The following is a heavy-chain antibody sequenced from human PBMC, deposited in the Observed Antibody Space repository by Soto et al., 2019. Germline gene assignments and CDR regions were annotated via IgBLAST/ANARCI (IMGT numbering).Heavy chain of an antibody. CDR3: ARGPITFFGVVVELYGLDV. CDR1: GFTFSSYG. J-gene: IGHJ6*02. D-gene: IGHD3-3*01. CDR2: IWYDGSNK. V-gene: IGHV3-33*01. Sequence: QVQLVESGGGVVQPGRSLRLSCAASGFTFSSYGMHWVRQAPGKGLEWVAVIWYDGSNKYYADSVKGRFTISRDNSKNTLYLQMNSLRAEDTAVYYCARGPITFFGVVVELYGLDVWGQGTTVTVSS.